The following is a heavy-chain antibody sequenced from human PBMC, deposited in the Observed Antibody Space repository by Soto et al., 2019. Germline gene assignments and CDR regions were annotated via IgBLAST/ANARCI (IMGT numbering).Heavy chain of an antibody. CDR3: ARGDVYIFDY. CDR2: MNPNTGDT. V-gene: IGHV1-8*01. J-gene: IGHJ4*02. CDR1: GYTFISYD. D-gene: IGHD4-4*01. Sequence: QVQLVQSGAEVKKPGASVKVSCKASGYTFISYDINWVRQATGQGLEWMGWMNPNTGDTGYAQKFQGRVTMTMNTSINTANLELSSLRSDDTSGYFCARGDVYIFDYWGQGTLVTVSS.